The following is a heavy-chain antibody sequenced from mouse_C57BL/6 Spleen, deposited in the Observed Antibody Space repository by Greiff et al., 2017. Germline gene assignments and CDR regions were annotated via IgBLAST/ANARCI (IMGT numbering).Heavy chain of an antibody. V-gene: IGHV1-50*01. CDR2: IDPSDSYT. CDR1: GYTFTSYW. J-gene: IGHJ1*03. D-gene: IGHD2-1*01. CDR3: ARDGGNYGYFDV. Sequence: QVQLQQPGAELVKPGASVKLSCKASGYTFTSYWMQWVKQRPGQGLEWIGEIDPSDSYTNYNQKFKGKATVTVDTSSSTAYMQRSSLTAEDSAVYYCARDGGNYGYFDVWGTGTTVTVSS.